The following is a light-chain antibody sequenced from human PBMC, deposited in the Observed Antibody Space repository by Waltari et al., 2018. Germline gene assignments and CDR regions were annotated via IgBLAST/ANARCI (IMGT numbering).Light chain of an antibody. V-gene: IGLV2-23*02. Sequence: QSALTQPASVSGSPGQSLTLSCPGPCSDVCGYNYVSWYQQYPGKAPKLMIYDVTKRPSWVSNLFSGSKSGNTASLTISGLQAEDDAEYYCCSYVGSSTPGVLFGGGTKLTVL. CDR2: DVT. J-gene: IGLJ2*01. CDR1: CSDVCGYNY. CDR3: CSYVGSSTPGVL.